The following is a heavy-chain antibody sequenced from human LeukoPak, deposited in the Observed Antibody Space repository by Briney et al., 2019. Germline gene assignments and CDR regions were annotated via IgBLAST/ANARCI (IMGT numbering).Heavy chain of an antibody. CDR2: IYYSGST. CDR3: ARETYCGGDCYSGFDY. Sequence: SETLSLTCAVYGGSISSYFWSWIRQPPGKGLEWIGYIYYSGSTNYNPSLKSRLTISVDTSKNQFSLKLSSVTAADTAVYYCARETYCGGDCYSGFDYWGQGTLVTVSS. V-gene: IGHV4-59*01. J-gene: IGHJ4*02. CDR1: GGSISSYF. D-gene: IGHD2-21*02.